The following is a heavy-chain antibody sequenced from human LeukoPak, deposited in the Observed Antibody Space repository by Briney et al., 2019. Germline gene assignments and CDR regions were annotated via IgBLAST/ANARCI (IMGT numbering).Heavy chain of an antibody. D-gene: IGHD3-3*01. V-gene: IGHV4-59*01. CDR3: AATYYDFWSGYFN. Sequence: PSETLSLTCTVSGGSISSYYWSWIRQPPGKGLEWIGYIYYSGSTNYNPSLKSRVTISVDTSKNQFSLKLSSVTAADTAVYYCAATYYDFWSGYFNWGQGTLVTVSS. CDR1: GGSISSYY. J-gene: IGHJ4*02. CDR2: IYYSGST.